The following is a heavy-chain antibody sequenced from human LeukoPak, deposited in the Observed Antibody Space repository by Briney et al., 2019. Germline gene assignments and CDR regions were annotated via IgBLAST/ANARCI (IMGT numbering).Heavy chain of an antibody. D-gene: IGHD3-22*01. V-gene: IGHV3-30*04. CDR1: GFTFSSYA. CDR3: AKHRGPYYYDSSGYYDY. CDR2: ISYDGSNK. J-gene: IGHJ4*02. Sequence: PGGSLRLSCAASGFTFSSYAMHWVRQAPGKGLEWVAVISYDGSNKYYADSVKGRFTISRDNSKNTLYLQMNSLRAEDTAVYYCAKHRGPYYYDSSGYYDYWGQGTLVTVSS.